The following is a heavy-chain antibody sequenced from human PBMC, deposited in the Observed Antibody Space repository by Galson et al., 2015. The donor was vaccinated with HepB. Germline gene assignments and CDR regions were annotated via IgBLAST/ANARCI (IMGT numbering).Heavy chain of an antibody. J-gene: IGHJ4*02. D-gene: IGHD3-10*01. V-gene: IGHV5-51*03. CDR3: ARPESVYGSGSYYFDY. Sequence: QSGAEVKKPGESLKISCKGSGYSFTSYWIGWVRQMPGKGLEWMGIIFPGDSDTRYSPSFQGQVTISADKSITTVYLQWSSLKASDTAMYYCARPESVYGSGSYYFDYWGQGTPVTVSS. CDR1: GYSFTSYW. CDR2: IFPGDSDT.